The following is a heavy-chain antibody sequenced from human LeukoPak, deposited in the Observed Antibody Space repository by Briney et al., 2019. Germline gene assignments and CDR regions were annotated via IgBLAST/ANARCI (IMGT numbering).Heavy chain of an antibody. CDR1: GYTLTELS. Sequence: AAVKVSCKVSGYTLTELSMHWVRQAPGKGLEWMGGFDPEDGETIYAQKFQGRVTMTEDTSTDTAYMELSSLRSEDTAVYYCATGLVVIAAFDIWGQGTMVTVSS. J-gene: IGHJ3*02. CDR2: FDPEDGET. D-gene: IGHD3-22*01. CDR3: ATGLVVIAAFDI. V-gene: IGHV1-24*01.